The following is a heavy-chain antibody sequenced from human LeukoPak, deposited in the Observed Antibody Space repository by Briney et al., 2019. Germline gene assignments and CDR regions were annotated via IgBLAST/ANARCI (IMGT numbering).Heavy chain of an antibody. CDR3: ARALVVHRLNYYYYYGMDV. Sequence: ASVKVSCKASGYTFTGHYLHWVRQAPGQGLEWMGWINPNSGGTNYAQKFQGRVTMTRDTSISTAYMELSRLRSDDTAVYYCARALVVHRLNYYYYYGMDVWGQGTTVTVSS. D-gene: IGHD2-15*01. V-gene: IGHV1-2*02. CDR2: INPNSGGT. CDR1: GYTFTGHY. J-gene: IGHJ6*02.